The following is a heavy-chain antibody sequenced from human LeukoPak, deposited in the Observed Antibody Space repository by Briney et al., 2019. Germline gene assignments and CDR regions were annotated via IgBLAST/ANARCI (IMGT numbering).Heavy chain of an antibody. J-gene: IGHJ4*02. Sequence: PGGSLRLSCAASGFTFSSYAMSWVRQAPGKGLEWVSGISGSGSSTYYVDSVKGRFTISRDNSKNTLYSQMNSLRAEDTAVYYCAKDDRSGGNAGRSEYWGQGTLVTVSS. D-gene: IGHD4-23*01. CDR3: AKDDRSGGNAGRSEY. CDR2: ISGSGSST. CDR1: GFTFSSYA. V-gene: IGHV3-23*01.